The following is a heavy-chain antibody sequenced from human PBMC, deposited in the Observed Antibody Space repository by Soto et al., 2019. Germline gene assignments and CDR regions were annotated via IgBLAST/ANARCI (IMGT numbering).Heavy chain of an antibody. V-gene: IGHV3-23*01. D-gene: IGHD1-1*01. CDR3: AKDRPRRRSGSVFDY. CDR1: GFTFSTYA. J-gene: IGHJ4*02. CDR2: VSASGLNT. Sequence: EVPWFESWGKVVQPGGSLTLSCAASGFTFSTYAMALVREAPGTGLEWVSGVSASGLNTDYPDPVKGPCYISRDNSKNTVSLHRKSLRAEDTAFYYCAKDRPRRRSGSVFDYWGQGTPVTVSS.